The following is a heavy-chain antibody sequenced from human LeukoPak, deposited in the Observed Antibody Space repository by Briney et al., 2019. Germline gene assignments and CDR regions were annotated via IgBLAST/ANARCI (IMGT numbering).Heavy chain of an antibody. CDR2: IRSKANSYAT. CDR1: GFTFSGSA. V-gene: IGHV3-73*01. Sequence: GGSLKLXCAASGFTFSGSAMHWVRRASGKGLEWVGRIRSKANSYATAYAASVKGRFTISRDDSKNTAYLQMNSLRTEDTAVYYCTRLPNYGDNWFDPWGQGTLVTVSS. J-gene: IGHJ5*02. CDR3: TRLPNYGDNWFDP. D-gene: IGHD3-16*01.